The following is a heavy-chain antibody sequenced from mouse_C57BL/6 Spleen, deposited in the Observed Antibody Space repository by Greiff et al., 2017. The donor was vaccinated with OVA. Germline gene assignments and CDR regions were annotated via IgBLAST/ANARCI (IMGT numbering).Heavy chain of an antibody. CDR3: ARKSLYYFDY. V-gene: IGHV1-82*01. CDR2: IYPGDGDT. CDR1: GYAFSSSW. Sequence: VKLMESGPELVKPGASVKISCKASGYAFSSSWMNWVKQRPGKGLEWIGRIYPGDGDTNYNGKFKGKATLTADKSSSTAYMQLSSLTSEDSAVYFCARKSLYYFDYWGQGTTLTVSS. J-gene: IGHJ2*01. D-gene: IGHD1-3*01.